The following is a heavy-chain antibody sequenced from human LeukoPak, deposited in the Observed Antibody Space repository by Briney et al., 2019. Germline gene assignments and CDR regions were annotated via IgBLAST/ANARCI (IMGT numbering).Heavy chain of an antibody. Sequence: PSETLSLTCAVPGYSVSSGYYWGWIRQPPGKGLEWIGSIYHSGGTYYNPSLKSRVTISVDTSKNQFSLKLSSVTAADTAVYYCARRGSSGYYSNWFDPWGQGTLVTVSS. J-gene: IGHJ5*02. CDR2: IYHSGGT. CDR1: GYSVSSGYY. V-gene: IGHV4-38-2*01. CDR3: ARRGSSGYYSNWFDP. D-gene: IGHD3-22*01.